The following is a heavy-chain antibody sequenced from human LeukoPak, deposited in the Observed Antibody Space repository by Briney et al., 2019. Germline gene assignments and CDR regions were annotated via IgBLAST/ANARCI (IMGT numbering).Heavy chain of an antibody. D-gene: IGHD3-22*01. Sequence: GGSLRLSCTASGFTFSSYTMGWVRQTPGKGLEWVSNMNSGGDKTLYTDSVKGRFTISRDNSKNTLYLQMNSLRAEDTAVFFCVYYDSSGYYYGRLRYWGQGTPVTVSS. CDR3: VYYDSSGYYYGRLRY. CDR2: MNSGGDKT. V-gene: IGHV3-23*01. J-gene: IGHJ4*02. CDR1: GFTFSSYT.